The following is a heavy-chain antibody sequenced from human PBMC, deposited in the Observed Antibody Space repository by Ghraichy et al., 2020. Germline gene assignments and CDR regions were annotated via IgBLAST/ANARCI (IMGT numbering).Heavy chain of an antibody. D-gene: IGHD6-13*01. CDR1: GFTFSSNS. CDR3: ATYSSSWSSLHY. CDR2: TSYDGNTK. Sequence: LSLTCAASGFTFSSNSMHWVRQAPGKGLEWVALTSYDGNTKYYADSVKGRFIISRDNSENTLYLQMSSLKPEDTALYYCATYSSSWSSLHYWGQGTLVTVSS. V-gene: IGHV3-30-3*01. J-gene: IGHJ4*02.